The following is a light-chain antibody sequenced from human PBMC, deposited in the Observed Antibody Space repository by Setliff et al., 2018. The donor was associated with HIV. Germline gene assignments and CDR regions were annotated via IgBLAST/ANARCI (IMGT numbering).Light chain of an antibody. CDR3: QVWDSSSDHPYV. J-gene: IGLJ1*01. Sequence: SYELTQPPSVSVAPGKTARITCGGNNIGSKSVHWYQQKPGQAPVLVISYDSDRPSGIPERFSGSNSGNTATLTISRVEAGDEADYYCQVWDSSSDHPYVFGTGTKVTV. V-gene: IGLV3-21*04. CDR2: YDS. CDR1: NIGSKS.